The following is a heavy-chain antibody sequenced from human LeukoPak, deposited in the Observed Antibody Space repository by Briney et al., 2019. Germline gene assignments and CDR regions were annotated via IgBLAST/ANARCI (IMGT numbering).Heavy chain of an antibody. CDR1: GFTFSSYA. CDR3: AKDGSGSYYYVPDY. J-gene: IGHJ4*02. CDR2: ISYDGSNK. V-gene: IGHV3-30*04. Sequence: PGRSLRLSCAASGFTFSSYAMHWVRQAPGKGLEGVAVISYDGSNKYYADSVKGRFTISRDNSKNTLYLQMSSLRAEDTAVYYCAKDGSGSYYYVPDYWGQGTLVTVSS. D-gene: IGHD3-10*01.